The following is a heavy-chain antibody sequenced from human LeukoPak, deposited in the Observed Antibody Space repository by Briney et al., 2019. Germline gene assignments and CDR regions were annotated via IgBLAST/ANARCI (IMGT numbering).Heavy chain of an antibody. J-gene: IGHJ4*02. D-gene: IGHD1-26*01. CDR1: GYTFTGYY. V-gene: IGHV1-2*04. CDR3: ARTGGSGSYLLYY. Sequence: ASVKVSCKASGYTFTGYYMHWVRQAPGQGLEWMGWINPNSGGTNYAQKFQGWVTMTRDTSISTAYMELSRLRSDDTAVYYCARTGGSGSYLLYYWGQGTLVTVSS. CDR2: INPNSGGT.